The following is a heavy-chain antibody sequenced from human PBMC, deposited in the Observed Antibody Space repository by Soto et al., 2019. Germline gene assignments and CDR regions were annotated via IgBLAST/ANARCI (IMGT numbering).Heavy chain of an antibody. V-gene: IGHV4-59*01. D-gene: IGHD2-21*02. CDR1: GGSISSYY. J-gene: IGHJ6*02. CDR3: ARAGDSIYYYYYGMDV. Sequence: QVQLQESGPGLVKPSETLSLTCTVSGGSISSYYWSWIRQPPGKGLEWIGYIYYSGSTNYNPSLKSRVTISVDPSKNQFSLKLSSVTAADTAVYYCARAGDSIYYYYYGMDVWGQGTTVTVSS. CDR2: IYYSGST.